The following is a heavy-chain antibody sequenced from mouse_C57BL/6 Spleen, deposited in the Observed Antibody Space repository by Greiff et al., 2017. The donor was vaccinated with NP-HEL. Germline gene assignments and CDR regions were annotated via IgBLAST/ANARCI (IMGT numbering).Heavy chain of an antibody. Sequence: QVQLQQSGPELVKPGASVKISCKASGYAFSSSWMNWVKQRPGKGLEWIGRIYPGDGDTNYNGKFKGKATLNADKSSSTAYMQLSSLTSEDSAVYFCARNLLDYAMDYWGQGTSVTVSS. CDR2: IYPGDGDT. CDR1: GYAFSSSW. J-gene: IGHJ4*01. D-gene: IGHD1-1*01. CDR3: ARNLLDYAMDY. V-gene: IGHV1-82*01.